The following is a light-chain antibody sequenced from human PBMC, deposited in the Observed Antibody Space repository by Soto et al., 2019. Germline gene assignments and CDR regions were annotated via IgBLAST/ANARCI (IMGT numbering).Light chain of an antibody. J-gene: IGLJ2*01. V-gene: IGLV2-8*01. CDR2: EVS. CDR3: SSDAGSNNLV. Sequence: QSVLTQPPSASGSPGQSVTISCTGTSSDVGGYNYVSWYQQHPGKAPKLMIYEVSKRPSGVPDRFSGSKSGNTASLTVSGRQAEDEADYYCSSDAGSNNLVFGGGTKVTVL. CDR1: SSDVGGYNY.